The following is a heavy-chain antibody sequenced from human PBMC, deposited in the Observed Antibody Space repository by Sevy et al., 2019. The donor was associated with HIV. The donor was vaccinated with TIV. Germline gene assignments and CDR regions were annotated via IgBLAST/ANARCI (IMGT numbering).Heavy chain of an antibody. CDR1: GFTFSSYS. J-gene: IGHJ4*02. CDR3: ARGVGVVGGVIDS. V-gene: IGHV3-21*01. Sequence: GGSLRLSCVASGFTFSSYSMNWVRQAPGKGLEWVSSISSRNIYIYYVDSGKGRFTISRDNAKNSLDLQMNSLRAEDTAVYYCARGVGVVGGVIDSWGQGTLVTVSS. D-gene: IGHD3-10*01. CDR2: ISSRNIYI.